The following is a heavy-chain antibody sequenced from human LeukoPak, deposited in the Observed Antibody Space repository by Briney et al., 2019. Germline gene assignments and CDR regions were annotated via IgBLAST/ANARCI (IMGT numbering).Heavy chain of an antibody. Sequence: GASVKVSCKASGYIFTGYYMHWVRQAPGQGLEWMGRINPYSGDTNFAQKFQGRVTMTRDTSITTAYMDLSSLTPDDTAVYFCARDQGSLTRSWYTGYWGQGTQVTVSS. V-gene: IGHV1-2*06. J-gene: IGHJ4*02. CDR2: INPYSGDT. CDR3: ARDQGSLTRSWYTGY. CDR1: GYIFTGYY. D-gene: IGHD6-13*01.